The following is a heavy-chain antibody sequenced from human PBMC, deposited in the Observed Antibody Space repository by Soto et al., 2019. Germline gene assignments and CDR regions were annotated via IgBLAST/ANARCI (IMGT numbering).Heavy chain of an antibody. D-gene: IGHD3-22*01. CDR1: GFTFSSYW. Sequence: GGSLRLSCAASGFTFSSYWMHWVRQAPGKGLVWVSRINSDGSSTSYADSVKGRFTISRDNAKNTLYLQMNSLRAEDTAVYYCARGVGLXRGGIVLVSEGVGAFDIWGQGTMVTVSS. J-gene: IGHJ3*02. V-gene: IGHV3-74*01. CDR2: INSDGSST. CDR3: ARGVGLXRGGIVLVSEGVGAFDI.